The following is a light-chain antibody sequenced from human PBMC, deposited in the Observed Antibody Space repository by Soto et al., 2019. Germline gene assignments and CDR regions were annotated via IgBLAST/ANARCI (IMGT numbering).Light chain of an antibody. CDR2: SNT. CDR1: SSNIESNA. CDR3: AAWDDSLTGYV. Sequence: QSVLTQPSSASGIPGQRVTISCSGSSSNIESNAVNWYQQLPGTAPKLLIYSNTQRPSGVPDRFSGSKSGTSASLAISGLQSEDEADYYCAAWDDSLTGYVFGTGTKLTVL. V-gene: IGLV1-44*01. J-gene: IGLJ1*01.